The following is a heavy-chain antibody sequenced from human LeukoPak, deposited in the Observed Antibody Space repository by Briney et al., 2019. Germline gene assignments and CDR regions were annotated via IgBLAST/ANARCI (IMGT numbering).Heavy chain of an antibody. CDR1: GGSFSGYY. D-gene: IGHD3-16*01. Sequence: SETLSLTCAVYGGSFSGYYWSWIRQPPGKGLEWIGEINHSGSTNYNPSLKSRVTISVDTSKNQFSLKLSSVTAADTAVYYCARGTGLRPNWFDLWGQGTLVTVSS. CDR3: ARGTGLRPNWFDL. J-gene: IGHJ5*02. V-gene: IGHV4-34*01. CDR2: INHSGST.